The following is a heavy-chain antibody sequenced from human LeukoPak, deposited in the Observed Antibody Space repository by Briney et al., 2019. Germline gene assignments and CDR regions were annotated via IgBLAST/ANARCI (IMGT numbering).Heavy chain of an antibody. CDR3: AKARTTVTTQVFDY. D-gene: IGHD4-17*01. J-gene: IGHJ4*02. CDR1: GFTFDDYA. Sequence: GRSLRLSCAASGFTFDDYAMHWVRQAPGKGLEWVSGISWNSGSIVYADSVKGRFTISRDNAKNSLYLQMNSLRAEDTALYYCAKARTTVTTQVFDYWGQGTLVTVSS. CDR2: ISWNSGSI. V-gene: IGHV3-9*01.